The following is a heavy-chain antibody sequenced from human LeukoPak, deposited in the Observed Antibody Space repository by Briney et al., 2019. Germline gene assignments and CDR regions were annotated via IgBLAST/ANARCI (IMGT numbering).Heavy chain of an antibody. CDR3: ARDDGYSYGMGYYYGMDV. CDR2: ISAYNGNT. V-gene: IGHV1-18*01. J-gene: IGHJ6*02. Sequence: GASVKVSCEASGYTFTSYVISWVRQAPGQGLEWMGWISAYNGNTNYAQKLQARVTMTTDTSTSTDYMELRSLRSDDTAVYYCARDDGYSYGMGYYYGMDVWGQGTTVTVSS. D-gene: IGHD5-18*01. CDR1: GYTFTSYV.